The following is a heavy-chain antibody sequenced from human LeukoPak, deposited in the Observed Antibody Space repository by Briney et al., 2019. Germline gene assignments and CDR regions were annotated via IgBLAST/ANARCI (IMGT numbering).Heavy chain of an antibody. D-gene: IGHD3-22*01. Sequence: SETLSLTCTISGDSISSSSYYWGWIRQPPGKGLEWIGDVYYRGSTYYSPSLKSRVSISIDTSNNQFSLTLNSVTAADTALYFCARRRYYDSTGYLDWGQGTLVTVSS. CDR2: VYYRGST. CDR1: GDSISSSSYY. CDR3: ARRRYYDSTGYLD. V-gene: IGHV4-39*01. J-gene: IGHJ1*01.